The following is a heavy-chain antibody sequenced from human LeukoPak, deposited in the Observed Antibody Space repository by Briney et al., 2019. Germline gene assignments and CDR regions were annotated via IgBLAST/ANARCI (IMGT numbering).Heavy chain of an antibody. CDR3: TRLDDSSGYYYKGFDY. CDR1: GFTFSGSA. CDR2: IRSKASNYAT. V-gene: IGHV3-73*01. Sequence: GGSLRLSCAASGFTFSGSAMHWVRQASGKGLEWVGRIRSKASNYATVYAASVKGRFTISRYDSENTAYLQMNSLKTEDTAVYYCTRLDDSSGYYYKGFDYWGQGTLVTVSS. D-gene: IGHD3-22*01. J-gene: IGHJ4*02.